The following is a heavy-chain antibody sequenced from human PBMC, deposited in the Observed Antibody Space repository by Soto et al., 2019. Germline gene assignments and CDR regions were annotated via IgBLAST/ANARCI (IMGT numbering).Heavy chain of an antibody. CDR1: GGYISGGGFS. CDR2: ILHTGGT. Sequence: SETLSLTCAVSGGYISGGGFSWSWIRQPPGKGLEWIGYILHTGGTQYNPSLKSRVSMSVDKSKNQFSLHLTSVTAADTAVYYCARLQFGEGFDYWGQGALVTVSS. J-gene: IGHJ4*02. V-gene: IGHV4-30-2*01. CDR3: ARLQFGEGFDY. D-gene: IGHD3-10*01.